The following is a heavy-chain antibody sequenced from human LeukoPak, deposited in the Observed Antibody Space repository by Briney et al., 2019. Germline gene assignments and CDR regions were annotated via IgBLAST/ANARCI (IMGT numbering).Heavy chain of an antibody. CDR2: ISSNSNYI. Sequence: GGSLRLSCAASGFTFSTYSMNWVRQAPGKGLEWVSSISSNSNYIYYADSVKGQFTISRDIAKNSLYLQMNSLRAEDTAMYYCVREMVVAATPWYFNLWGRGTLVTVSS. V-gene: IGHV3-21*01. J-gene: IGHJ2*01. CDR3: VREMVVAATPWYFNL. CDR1: GFTFSTYS. D-gene: IGHD2-15*01.